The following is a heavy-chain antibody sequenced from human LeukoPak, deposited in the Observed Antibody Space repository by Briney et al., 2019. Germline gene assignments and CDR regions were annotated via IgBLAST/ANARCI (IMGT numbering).Heavy chain of an antibody. Sequence: GGSLRLSCAASGFTFSSYAMHWVRQAPGKGLGWVAVISYDGSNKYYADSVKGRFTISRDNSKNTLYLQMNSLRAEDTAVYYCARANEVAGRGVGWFDPWGQGTLVTVSS. D-gene: IGHD6-19*01. V-gene: IGHV3-30-3*01. J-gene: IGHJ5*02. CDR1: GFTFSSYA. CDR2: ISYDGSNK. CDR3: ARANEVAGRGVGWFDP.